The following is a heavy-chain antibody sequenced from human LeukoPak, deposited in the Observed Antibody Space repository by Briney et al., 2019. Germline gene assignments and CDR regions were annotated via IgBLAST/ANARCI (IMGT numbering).Heavy chain of an antibody. D-gene: IGHD3-10*01. CDR3: ASTAVDSGSGSPYART. V-gene: IGHV4-39*01. Sequence: SETLSLTCTVSGGSISSSSYYWGWIRQPPGKGLEWIGSIYYSGSTYYSPSLKSRVTISVDTSKNQFSLKLSSVTAADTAVYYCASTAVDSGSGSPYARTWGQGTLVTVSS. CDR2: IYYSGST. J-gene: IGHJ4*02. CDR1: GGSISSSSYY.